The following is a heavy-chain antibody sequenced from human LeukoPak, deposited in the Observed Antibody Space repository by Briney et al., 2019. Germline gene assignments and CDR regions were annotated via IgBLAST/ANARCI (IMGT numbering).Heavy chain of an antibody. D-gene: IGHD6-13*01. V-gene: IGHV4-59*01. Sequence: PSETLSPSCTVSGDSISRYYWSWIRQPPGKGLEWIGYIFYSGSTNYNPSLESRVTISVDTSKNQFSLKLSSVTAADTAVYYCARTTEAHSWRTRYYDYYMDVWGKGTTVTVSS. CDR2: IFYSGST. CDR3: ARTTEAHSWRTRYYDYYMDV. J-gene: IGHJ6*03. CDR1: GDSISRYY.